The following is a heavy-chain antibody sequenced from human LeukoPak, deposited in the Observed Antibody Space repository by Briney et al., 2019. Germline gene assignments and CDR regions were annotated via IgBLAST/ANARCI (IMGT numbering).Heavy chain of an antibody. Sequence: GGSLRLSCAASGFTFSVFAMIWVRQPPGKGLEWVSSIFQGGGEIHYADSVRGRFTISRDNSKNTLYLQMNSLRAEDTAVYYCAKTAPPYYYDSSGYFDYWGQGTLVTVSS. CDR1: GFTFSVFA. CDR2: IFQGGGEI. CDR3: AKTAPPYYYDSSGYFDY. J-gene: IGHJ4*02. V-gene: IGHV3-23*01. D-gene: IGHD3-22*01.